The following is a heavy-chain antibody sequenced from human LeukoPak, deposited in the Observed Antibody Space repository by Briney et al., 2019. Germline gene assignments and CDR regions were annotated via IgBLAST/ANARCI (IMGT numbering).Heavy chain of an antibody. V-gene: IGHV1-69*05. Sequence: SVKVSCKASGGSFSSYGISWVRQAPGQGLEWMGRIIPIFGTTNYAQKFQGRVTITTDESTSTAYMELSSLRSEDTAVYYCARDGNWGSWYFDLWGRGTMVTVSS. CDR2: IIPIFGTT. CDR1: GGSFSSYG. D-gene: IGHD7-27*01. CDR3: ARDGNWGSWYFDL. J-gene: IGHJ2*01.